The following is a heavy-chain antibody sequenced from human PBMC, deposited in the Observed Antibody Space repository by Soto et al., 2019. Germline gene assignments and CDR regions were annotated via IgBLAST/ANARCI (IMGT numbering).Heavy chain of an antibody. Sequence: ASVKVSCKASGYTFTSYGISWVRQAPGQGLEWMGWISAYNGNTNYAQKLQGRVTMTTDTSTSTAYMELRSLRSDDTAVYYCGRTTGTAHYYYYMDVWGKGTTVTVSS. CDR1: GYTFTSYG. CDR3: GRTTGTAHYYYYMDV. D-gene: IGHD1-1*01. V-gene: IGHV1-18*01. CDR2: ISAYNGNT. J-gene: IGHJ6*03.